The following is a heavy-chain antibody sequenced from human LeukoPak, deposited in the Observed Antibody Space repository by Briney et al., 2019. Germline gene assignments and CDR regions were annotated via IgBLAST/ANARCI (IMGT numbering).Heavy chain of an antibody. CDR3: ARVGDGYMDY. CDR1: VGTFSSYA. V-gene: IGHV1-69*04. D-gene: IGHD5-24*01. Sequence: ASVKVSCKASVGTFSSYAISWVRQAPGQGLEWMGRIIPILGIANYAQKFQGRVTITADKSTSTAYMELSSLRSEDTAVYYCARVGDGYMDYWGQGTLVTVSS. CDR2: IIPILGIA. J-gene: IGHJ4*02.